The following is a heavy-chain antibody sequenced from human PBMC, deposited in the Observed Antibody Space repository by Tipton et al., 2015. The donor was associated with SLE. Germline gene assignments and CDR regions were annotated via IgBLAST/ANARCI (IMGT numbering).Heavy chain of an antibody. CDR2: IYTSGST. CDR1: SVSSSSYY. J-gene: IGHJ4*02. V-gene: IGHV4-4*08. CDR3: ARGQGCWSEPLDS. D-gene: IGHD3-3*01. Sequence: TLSLTCTVSSVSSSSYYLAWIRQPPGKGLEWIGYIYTSGSTNYNPSLKSRVTMSVDTSKNQLSLKLTSVTAADTAVYYCARGQGCWSEPLDSWGQGTLVTVSS.